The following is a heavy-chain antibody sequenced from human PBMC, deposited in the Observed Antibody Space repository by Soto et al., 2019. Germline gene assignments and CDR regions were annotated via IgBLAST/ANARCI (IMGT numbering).Heavy chain of an antibody. D-gene: IGHD6-6*01. V-gene: IGHV1-46*01. Sequence: QVQLVQSGAEVKKPGASVKVSCKASGYTFTSYYMHWVRQAPGQGLEWMGIINPSGGSTSYAQKFEGRVTMTRETSTSTVYMELSSLRSEDTAVYYCAVVIAAQDYYYYGMYVWGQGTTVTVSS. CDR2: INPSGGST. CDR1: GYTFTSYY. CDR3: AVVIAAQDYYYYGMYV. J-gene: IGHJ6*02.